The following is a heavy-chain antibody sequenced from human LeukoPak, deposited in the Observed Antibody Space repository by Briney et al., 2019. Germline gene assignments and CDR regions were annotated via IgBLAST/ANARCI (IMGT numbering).Heavy chain of an antibody. J-gene: IGHJ4*02. CDR1: GYTLTELS. V-gene: IGHV1-24*01. D-gene: IGHD2-2*01. CDR2: FDPEDGET. Sequence: ASVTVSCKVSGYTLTELSMHWVRQAPGKGLEWMGGFDPEDGETIYAQKFQGRVTMTEDTSTDTAYMELSSLRSEDTAVYYCATGWGIVVVPAARSFDYWGQGTLVTVSS. CDR3: ATGWGIVVVPAARSFDY.